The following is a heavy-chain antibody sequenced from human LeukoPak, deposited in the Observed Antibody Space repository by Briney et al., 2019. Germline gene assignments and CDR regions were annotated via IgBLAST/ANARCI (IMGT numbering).Heavy chain of an antibody. CDR3: ARVAAAGTSIDY. Sequence: GGSLRLSCAASGFTFSSYGMHWVRQAPGKGLEWVAFIRYDGSNKYYADSVKGRFTISRDNSKNTLYLQMSSLRAEDTAVYYCARVAAAGTSIDYWGQGTLVTVSS. D-gene: IGHD6-13*01. CDR1: GFTFSSYG. CDR2: IRYDGSNK. V-gene: IGHV3-30*02. J-gene: IGHJ4*02.